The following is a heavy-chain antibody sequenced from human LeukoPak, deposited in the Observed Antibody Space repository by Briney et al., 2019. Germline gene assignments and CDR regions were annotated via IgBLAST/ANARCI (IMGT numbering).Heavy chain of an antibody. CDR2: ISYDGSNK. CDR3: AKFQVYGSGSYPVDY. CDR1: GFTFSSYS. J-gene: IGHJ4*02. D-gene: IGHD3-10*01. V-gene: IGHV3-30*18. Sequence: PGGSLRLSCAASGFTFSSYSMHWVRQAPGKGLEWVAVISYDGSNKYYADSVKGRFTISRDNSKNTLYLQMNSLRAEDTAVYYCAKFQVYGSGSYPVDYWGQGTLVTVSS.